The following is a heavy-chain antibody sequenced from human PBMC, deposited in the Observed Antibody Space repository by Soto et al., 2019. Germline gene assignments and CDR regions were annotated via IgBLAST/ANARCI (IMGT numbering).Heavy chain of an antibody. V-gene: IGHV5-10-1*01. D-gene: IGHD3-10*01. CDR1: GYSFTSYW. CDR2: IDPSDSYT. Sequence: GESLKISCNGSGYSFTSYWISWVRQMPGKGLEWMGRIDPSDSYTNYSPSFQGHVTISADKSISTAYLQWSSLKASDTAMYYCARLPDGSGQQIYYYYYYGMDVWGQGTTVTVSS. J-gene: IGHJ6*02. CDR3: ARLPDGSGQQIYYYYYYGMDV.